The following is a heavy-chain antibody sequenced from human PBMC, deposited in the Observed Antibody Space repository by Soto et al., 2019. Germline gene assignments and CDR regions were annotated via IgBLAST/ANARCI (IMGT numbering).Heavy chain of an antibody. CDR2: ISVNGGST. CDR3: AKDGVYGITVFDY. V-gene: IGHV3-23*01. D-gene: IGHD4-17*01. CDR1: GFTFNSYA. J-gene: IGHJ4*02. Sequence: GGSLRLSCAASGFTFNSYAMSWVRQAPGKGLEWVSTISVNGGSTYYADSVKGQFTISRDNSKNTLYLQMNSRRAEDTALYYCAKDGVYGITVFDYWGQGTLVTVSS.